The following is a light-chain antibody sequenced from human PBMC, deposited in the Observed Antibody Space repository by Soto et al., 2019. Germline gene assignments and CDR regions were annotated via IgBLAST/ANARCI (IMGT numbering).Light chain of an antibody. CDR1: ESDSSHY. J-gene: IGKJ4*01. Sequence: ELVLTQSPGTLSLSPGERATLSCRASESDSSHYIGWYQQRRRQAPRLLIYGTGNRAPGIPDRFSGDGAGTDFTLTITRLEPEDFAVYYGQHYGSSVTCGGGTRVDIK. CDR3: QHYGSSVT. V-gene: IGKV3-20*01. CDR2: GTG.